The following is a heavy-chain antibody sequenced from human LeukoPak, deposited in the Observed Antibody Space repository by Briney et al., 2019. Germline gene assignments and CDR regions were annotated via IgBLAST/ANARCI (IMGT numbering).Heavy chain of an antibody. CDR2: ISSSSSYI. Sequence: PGGSLRPSCAASGLTFSSYAMSWVRQAPGKGLEWVSSISSSSSYIYYADSVKGRFTISRDNAKNSLYLQMNSLRAEDTAVYYCARDNSRGHTAMGDRYYYYGMDVWGQGTTVTVSS. J-gene: IGHJ6*02. D-gene: IGHD5-18*01. CDR3: ARDNSRGHTAMGDRYYYYGMDV. V-gene: IGHV3-21*01. CDR1: GLTFSSYA.